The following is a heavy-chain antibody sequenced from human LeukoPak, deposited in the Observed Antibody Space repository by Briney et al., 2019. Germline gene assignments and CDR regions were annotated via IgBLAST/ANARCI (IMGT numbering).Heavy chain of an antibody. J-gene: IGHJ4*02. CDR2: IFGSGGPT. V-gene: IGHV3-23*01. CDR1: GFPFSSFA. Sequence: GGSLRLSCAASGFPFSSFAMGWVRQAPGKGLEWVSSIFGSGGPTYYADSVEGRFTISRDNSKNTLYLQLNSLRAEDTALYYCVKGDSSGWYWGQGALVTVSS. D-gene: IGHD6-19*01. CDR3: VKGDSSGWY.